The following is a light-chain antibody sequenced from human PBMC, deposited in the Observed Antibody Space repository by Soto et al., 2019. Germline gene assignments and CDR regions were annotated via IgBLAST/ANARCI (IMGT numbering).Light chain of an antibody. V-gene: IGKV3-20*01. J-gene: IGKJ2*01. Sequence: EIVLTQSPGTLSLSPGEIATLSCRASQSVSRSYVAWYQQKPGQAPRVLIYGASSRASGIPDRFSGSGSGTDFAITISRLEPEDVAVYYGQQYGTPPETCSEGTKLES. CDR1: QSVSRSY. CDR3: QQYGTPPET. CDR2: GAS.